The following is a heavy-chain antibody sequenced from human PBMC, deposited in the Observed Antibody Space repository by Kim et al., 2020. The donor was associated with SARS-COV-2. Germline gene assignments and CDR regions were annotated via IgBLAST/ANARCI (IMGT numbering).Heavy chain of an antibody. D-gene: IGHD6-19*01. V-gene: IGHV5-51*01. J-gene: IGHJ4*02. Sequence: SPSFQGQVTISADKSISTAYLQWSSLKASDTAMYYCARRALDTGWYYFDYWGQGSLVTVSS. CDR3: ARRALDTGWYYFDY.